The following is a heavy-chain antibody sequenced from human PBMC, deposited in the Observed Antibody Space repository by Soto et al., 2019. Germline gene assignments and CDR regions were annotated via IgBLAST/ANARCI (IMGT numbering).Heavy chain of an antibody. CDR2: ISRSSSTI. D-gene: IGHD3-3*01. CDR1: GFTLSSYS. V-gene: IGHV3-48*02. CDR3: ARVRVFGVVTYDY. Sequence: GGSLRLSWVASGFTLSSYSMSWVRQAPGKGLEWVSYISRSSSTIYYADSVKGRFTISRDNAKNSLYLQMNSLRDEDTAVYYCARVRVFGVVTYDYWGQGTLVTVSS. J-gene: IGHJ4*02.